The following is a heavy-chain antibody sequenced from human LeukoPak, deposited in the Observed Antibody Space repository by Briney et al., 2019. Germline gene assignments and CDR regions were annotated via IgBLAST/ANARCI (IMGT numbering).Heavy chain of an antibody. D-gene: IGHD6-13*01. Sequence: GGSLRLSCAASGFTFSIYAMSWVRQAPGKGLEWVSSISGSGATTYYADSVKGRFTISRDNSKNTLHLQMNSLRGEYAALYYCAKDPVAATGTGKINWFDPWGQGILVTVSS. CDR2: ISGSGATT. J-gene: IGHJ5*02. CDR3: AKDPVAATGTGKINWFDP. V-gene: IGHV3-23*01. CDR1: GFTFSIYA.